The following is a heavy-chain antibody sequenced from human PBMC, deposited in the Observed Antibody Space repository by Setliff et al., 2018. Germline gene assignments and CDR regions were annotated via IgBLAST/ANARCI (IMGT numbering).Heavy chain of an antibody. Sequence: KPSETLSLTCTVSGGSISSYYWSWIRQPPGKGLEWIGYVYTSGSTNYNPSLKSRVTISVDTSKNQFSLELSSVTAADTAVYYCARSRGYKHDSSGYYYDHYYYYYMDVWGKGTPVTVSS. J-gene: IGHJ6*03. CDR3: ARSRGYKHDSSGYYYDHYYYYYMDV. CDR2: VYTSGST. V-gene: IGHV4-4*08. D-gene: IGHD3-22*01. CDR1: GGSISSYY.